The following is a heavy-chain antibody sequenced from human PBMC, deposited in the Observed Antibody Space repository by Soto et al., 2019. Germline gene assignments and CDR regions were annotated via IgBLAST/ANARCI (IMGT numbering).Heavy chain of an antibody. CDR1: GFTFSSYG. V-gene: IGHV3-33*01. Sequence: QVQLVESGGGVVQPGRSLRLSCAASGFTFSSYGMHWVRQAPGKGLEWVAVIWYDGSNKYYADSVKGRFTISRDNSKNTLYLQMNSLRAEDTAVSYCARGTYGSGSYYIDYWGQGTLVTVSS. CDR3: ARGTYGSGSYYIDY. CDR2: IWYDGSNK. J-gene: IGHJ4*02. D-gene: IGHD3-10*01.